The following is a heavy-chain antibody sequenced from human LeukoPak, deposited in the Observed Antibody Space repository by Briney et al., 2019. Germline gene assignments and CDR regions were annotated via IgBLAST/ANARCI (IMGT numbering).Heavy chain of an antibody. J-gene: IGHJ4*02. Sequence: GSLRLSCVASGFTFSRHGMNWVRQAPGKGLEWVSGISPSGDIKYYVDSVKGRFTISRDNSKNTLYLQMNSLTAEDTAIYYCAKATGTLGNWGQGTLVTVSS. V-gene: IGHV3-23*01. CDR2: ISPSGDIK. D-gene: IGHD1-1*01. CDR1: GFTFSRHG. CDR3: AKATGTLGN.